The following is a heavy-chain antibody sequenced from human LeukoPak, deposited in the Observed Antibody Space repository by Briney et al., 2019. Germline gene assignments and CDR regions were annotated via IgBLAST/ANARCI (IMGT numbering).Heavy chain of an antibody. CDR1: GFTFSSYS. Sequence: GGSLRLSCAASGFTFSSYSMNWVRQAPGKGLEWVSYISSSSTIYYADSVKGRFTISRDNAKNSLYLQMNSLRAEDTAVYYCARDGPKDYDFWSGLPNNWFDPWGQGTLVTVSS. D-gene: IGHD3-3*01. V-gene: IGHV3-48*01. CDR2: ISSSSTI. J-gene: IGHJ5*02. CDR3: ARDGPKDYDFWSGLPNNWFDP.